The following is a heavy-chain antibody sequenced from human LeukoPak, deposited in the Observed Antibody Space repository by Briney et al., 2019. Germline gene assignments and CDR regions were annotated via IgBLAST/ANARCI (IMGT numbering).Heavy chain of an antibody. D-gene: IGHD2-15*01. CDR2: IYYSGST. CDR1: GGSIRSYY. Sequence: SETLSLTCTVSGGSIRSYYWRWIRQPPGKGREGIGYIYYSGSTNYNPSLKSRVTISVDTSKNQFSLKLSSVTAADTAVYYCARADCSGGSCLDAFDIWGQGTMVTVSS. V-gene: IGHV4-59*13. CDR3: ARADCSGGSCLDAFDI. J-gene: IGHJ3*02.